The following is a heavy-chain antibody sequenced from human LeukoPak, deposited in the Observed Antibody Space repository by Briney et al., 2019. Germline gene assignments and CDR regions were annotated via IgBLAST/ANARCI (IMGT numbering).Heavy chain of an antibody. J-gene: IGHJ3*02. CDR3: AKDSGDILTGSNAFDI. CDR2: ISGSGGST. CDR1: GFTFSSYA. D-gene: IGHD3-9*01. V-gene: IGHV3-23*01. Sequence: QPGGSLRLSCAASGFTFSSYAMSWVRQAPGKGLEWVSAISGSGGSTYYADSVKGRFTISRDNSKNTLYLQVNSLRAEDTAVYYCAKDSGDILTGSNAFDIWGQGTMVTVSS.